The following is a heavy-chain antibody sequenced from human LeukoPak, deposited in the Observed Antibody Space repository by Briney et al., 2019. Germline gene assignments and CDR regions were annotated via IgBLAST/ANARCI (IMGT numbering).Heavy chain of an antibody. J-gene: IGHJ5*02. CDR1: GGSISGSSYL. CDR2: IYYSGGA. CDR3: ARHRPRPYCTNGVCYPDL. Sequence: SETLSLTCTASGGSISGSSYLWGWVRQPPGKGLEWIGSIYYSGGAYHNPSLKSRVSISVDTSRNHFSLKLSSVTAADTAVYYCARHRPRPYCTNGVCYPDLWGQGTLVTVSS. V-gene: IGHV4-39*01. D-gene: IGHD2-8*01.